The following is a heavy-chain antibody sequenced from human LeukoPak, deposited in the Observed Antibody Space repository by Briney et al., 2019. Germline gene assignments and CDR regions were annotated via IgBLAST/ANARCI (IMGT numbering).Heavy chain of an antibody. D-gene: IGHD3-3*01. CDR3: ARTHDFWATRKGDYFDP. V-gene: IGHV1-18*01. CDR2: ISGYNGST. CDR1: GYTFGSYY. Sequence: ASVKVSCKASGYTFGSYYISWVRQAPGQGLEWMGWISGYNGSTNYAQRFQDRITMTVDKSTTTVYMELNSLRLDDTAVYYCARTHDFWATRKGDYFDPWGQGTLVTVSS. J-gene: IGHJ4*02.